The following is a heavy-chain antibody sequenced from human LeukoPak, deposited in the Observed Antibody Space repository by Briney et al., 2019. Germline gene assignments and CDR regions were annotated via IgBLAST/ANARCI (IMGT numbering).Heavy chain of an antibody. Sequence: GGSLRLSCAASGFTFRDYWMSWVRQAPGKGLEWVANIKKDGSDKYYVDSVKGRFTVSRDNAKNSLYLQMNSLRAEDTAVYYCLHYDSGSVWGQGTLVTVSS. CDR3: LHYDSGSV. CDR1: GFTFRDYW. V-gene: IGHV3-7*01. D-gene: IGHD3-10*01. CDR2: IKKDGSDK. J-gene: IGHJ4*02.